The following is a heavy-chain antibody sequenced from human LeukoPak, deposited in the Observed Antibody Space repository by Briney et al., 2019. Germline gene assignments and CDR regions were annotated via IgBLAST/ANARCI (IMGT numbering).Heavy chain of an antibody. V-gene: IGHV3-11*01. Sequence: GGSLRLSCGASGFIFSDYYMGWIRQAPGKGLEWISYISSSGTPKYYADSVKGRFTISRDNAKKSLFLQMNSLRDEDTAVYYCVRDDGHHWFDFWGQGTLVTVSS. D-gene: IGHD1-1*01. J-gene: IGHJ4*02. CDR2: ISSSGTPK. CDR1: GFIFSDYY. CDR3: VRDDGHHWFDF.